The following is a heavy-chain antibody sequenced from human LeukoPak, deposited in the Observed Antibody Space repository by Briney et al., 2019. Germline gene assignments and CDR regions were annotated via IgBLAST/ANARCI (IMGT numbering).Heavy chain of an antibody. D-gene: IGHD4-17*01. CDR2: IYSGGST. CDR3: ARDADYGVYDY. CDR1: GFTVSSNY. J-gene: IGHJ4*02. Sequence: GRSLRLSCAASGFTVSSNYMSWVRQAPGKGLEWVSVIYSGGSTYYADSVKGRFTISRDNSKNTLYLQMNSLRAEDTAVYYCARDADYGVYDYWGQGTLVTVSS. V-gene: IGHV3-53*01.